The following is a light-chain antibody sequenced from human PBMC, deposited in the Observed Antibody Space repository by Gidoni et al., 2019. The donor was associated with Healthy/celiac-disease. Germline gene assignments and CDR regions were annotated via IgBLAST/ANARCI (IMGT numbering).Light chain of an antibody. CDR3: QQYNNWPPLT. Sequence: EIVMTQAPATLSVSPGERATLSCRASQSVSSNLAWYQQTPGQAPRPLIYGASTRATGIPARFSGSGSGTEFTLTISSLQSEDFAVYYCQQYNNWPPLTFGGGTKVEIK. V-gene: IGKV3-15*01. CDR2: GAS. CDR1: QSVSSN. J-gene: IGKJ4*01.